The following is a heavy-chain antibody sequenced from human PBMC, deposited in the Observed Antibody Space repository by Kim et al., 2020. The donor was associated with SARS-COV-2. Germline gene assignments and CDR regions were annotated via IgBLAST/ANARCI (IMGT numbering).Heavy chain of an antibody. D-gene: IGHD5-12*01. CDR3: ARGGDGYNFVDAFDI. Sequence: QKFQGRVTITADESTSTAYMELSSLRSEDTAVYYCARGGDGYNFVDAFDIWGQGTMVTVSS. J-gene: IGHJ3*02. V-gene: IGHV1-69*01.